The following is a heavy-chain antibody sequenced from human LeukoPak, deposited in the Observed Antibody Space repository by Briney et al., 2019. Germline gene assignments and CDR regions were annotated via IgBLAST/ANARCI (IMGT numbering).Heavy chain of an antibody. D-gene: IGHD1-26*01. V-gene: IGHV4-39*07. CDR3: ARENSGSYREFDY. CDR2: IYTSGST. Sequence: SETLSLTCTVSGGSISSSSYYWGWIRQPPGKGLGWIGRIYTSGSTNYNASLKSRVSMSVDTSKNQFSLKLSSVTAADTAVFYCARENSGSYREFDYWGQGTLVTVSS. CDR1: GGSISSSSYY. J-gene: IGHJ4*02.